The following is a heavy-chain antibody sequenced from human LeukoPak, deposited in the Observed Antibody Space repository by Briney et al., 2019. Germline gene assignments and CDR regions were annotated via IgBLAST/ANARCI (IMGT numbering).Heavy chain of an antibody. V-gene: IGHV4-61*01. D-gene: IGHD6-13*01. Sequence: SETLSLTCTVSGGSISSSSYYWSWIRQPPGKGLEWIGYIYYSGSTNYNPSLKSRVTISVDTSKNQFSLKLSSVTAADTAVYYCARVCDSSSWPHYYYYYMDVWGKGTTVTVSS. CDR3: ARVCDSSSWPHYYYYYMDV. J-gene: IGHJ6*03. CDR2: IYYSGST. CDR1: GGSISSSSYY.